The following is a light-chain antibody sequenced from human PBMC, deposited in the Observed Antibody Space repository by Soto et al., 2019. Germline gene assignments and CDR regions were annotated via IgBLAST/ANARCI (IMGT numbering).Light chain of an antibody. Sequence: QSALTQPASVSGSPGQSITISCTGTSSDVGGYNFVSWYQQHPDKAPKLMIYDVTNRPSGVSNRFSGSKSGNTASLTISGLQAEDEADYYCSSYTSISTDVFGTGTKVTV. J-gene: IGLJ1*01. CDR3: SSYTSISTDV. V-gene: IGLV2-14*01. CDR1: SSDVGGYNF. CDR2: DVT.